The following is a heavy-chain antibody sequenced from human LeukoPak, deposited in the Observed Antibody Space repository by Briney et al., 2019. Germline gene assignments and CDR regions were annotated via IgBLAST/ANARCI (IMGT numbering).Heavy chain of an antibody. V-gene: IGHV3-53*01. J-gene: IGHJ4*02. D-gene: IGHD6-19*01. CDR1: GFTVSSNY. CDR3: ARAQYSSGPFDY. Sequence: AGGSLRLSCAASGFTVSSNYMSWVRQAPGKGLEWVSVIYSGGSTYYADSVEGRFTISRDNSKNTLYLQMNSLRAEDTAVYYCARAQYSSGPFDYWGQGTLVTVSS. CDR2: IYSGGST.